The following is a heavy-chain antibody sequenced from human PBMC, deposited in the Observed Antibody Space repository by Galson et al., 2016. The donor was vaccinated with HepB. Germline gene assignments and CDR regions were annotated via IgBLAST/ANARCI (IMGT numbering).Heavy chain of an antibody. Sequence: SVKVSCKASGGIFSNFAISWVRQAPGQGLEWMGGIIPVFRTANYAQKFQGRVTITADDSPSTAYMELRSLTSEDTAVYYCAKFSGSYEEKYFFDYWAQGTLVTVSS. CDR3: AKFSGSYEEKYFFDY. J-gene: IGHJ4*02. CDR2: IIPVFRTA. V-gene: IGHV1-69*13. CDR1: GGIFSNFA. D-gene: IGHD6-19*01.